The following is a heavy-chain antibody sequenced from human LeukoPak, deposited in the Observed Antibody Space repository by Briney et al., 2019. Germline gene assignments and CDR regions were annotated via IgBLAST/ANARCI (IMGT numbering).Heavy chain of an antibody. CDR1: GFTFSSYA. CDR3: AKEGALVVVAATTFDY. V-gene: IGHV3-23*01. Sequence: GGSLRLSCAASGFTFSSYAMSWVRQAPGKGLEWVSAISGSGGSTYYADSVKGRFTISRDNSKNTLYLQMNSLRAEDTAVYSCAKEGALVVVAATTFDYWGQGTLVTASS. J-gene: IGHJ4*02. D-gene: IGHD2-15*01. CDR2: ISGSGGST.